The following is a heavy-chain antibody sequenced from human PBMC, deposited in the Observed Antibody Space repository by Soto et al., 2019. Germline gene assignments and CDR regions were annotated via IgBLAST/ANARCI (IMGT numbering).Heavy chain of an antibody. D-gene: IGHD3-9*01. CDR1: GITFTGFA. V-gene: IGHV3-23*01. CDR3: ARDPSTGYADY. Sequence: GGSLRLSCAASGITFTGFAFNWVRQSPGKGLEWVSTVSGSGDATHYADSVKGRFTISRDNSKNTLYLQMNSLRAEDTAIYYCARDPSTGYADYWGQGTLVTVSS. CDR2: VSGSGDAT. J-gene: IGHJ4*02.